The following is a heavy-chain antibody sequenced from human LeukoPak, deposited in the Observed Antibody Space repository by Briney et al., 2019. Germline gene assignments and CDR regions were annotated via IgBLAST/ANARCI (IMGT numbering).Heavy chain of an antibody. V-gene: IGHV3-20*04. CDR1: GFTFDDYG. D-gene: IGHD3-3*01. J-gene: IGHJ4*02. CDR3: ARELGGYDFWSGYYFDY. CDR2: INWNGGST. Sequence: PGGSLRLSCAASGFTFDDYGMSWVRQAPGKGLEWVSGINWNGGSTGYADSVKGRFTISRDNAKNSLYLQMNSLRAEDTALYYCARELGGYDFWSGYYFDYLGQGTLVTVSS.